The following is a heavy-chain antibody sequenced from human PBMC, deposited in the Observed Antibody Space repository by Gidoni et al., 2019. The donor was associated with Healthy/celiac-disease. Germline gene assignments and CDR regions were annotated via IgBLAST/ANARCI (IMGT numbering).Heavy chain of an antibody. CDR2: SGGSGGST. D-gene: IGHD3-10*01. CDR3: ARLPTYYYGSGSYMQDY. CDR1: GFTFSSYA. V-gene: IGHV3-23*01. J-gene: IGHJ4*02. Sequence: EVQLLESGGGLVQPGGSLRLSCAASGFTFSSYAMSWVRQAPGKGLEWVSASGGSGGSTYYADSVKGRFTISRDNSKNTLYLQMNSLRAEDTAVYYCARLPTYYYGSGSYMQDYWGQGTLVTVSS.